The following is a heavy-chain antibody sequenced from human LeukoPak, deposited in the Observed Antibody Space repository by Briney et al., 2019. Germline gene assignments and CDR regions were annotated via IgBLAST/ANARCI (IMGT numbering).Heavy chain of an antibody. CDR2: ISAYNGNT. Sequence: ASVKVSCKASGYTFTSYGISWVRQAPGQGLEWMGWISAYNGNTNYAQKLQGRVTVTTDTSTSTAYMELRSLRSEDTAVYYCARDRRGTPNDYWGQGTLVTVSS. CDR1: GYTFTSYG. V-gene: IGHV1-18*01. CDR3: ARDRRGTPNDY. D-gene: IGHD1-1*01. J-gene: IGHJ4*02.